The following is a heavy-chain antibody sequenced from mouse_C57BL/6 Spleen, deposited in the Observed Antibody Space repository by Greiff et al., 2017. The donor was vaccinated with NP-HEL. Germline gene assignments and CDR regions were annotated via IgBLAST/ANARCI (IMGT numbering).Heavy chain of an antibody. Sequence: VQLQQSGPELVKPGASVKISCKASGYTFTDYYMNWVKQSHGKSLEWIGDINPNNGGTSYNQKFKGKATLTVDKSSSTAYMELRSLTSEDSAVYYCARDYSKGYWGQGTTLTVSS. CDR3: ARDYSKGY. D-gene: IGHD2-5*01. V-gene: IGHV1-26*01. CDR1: GYTFTDYY. CDR2: INPNNGGT. J-gene: IGHJ2*01.